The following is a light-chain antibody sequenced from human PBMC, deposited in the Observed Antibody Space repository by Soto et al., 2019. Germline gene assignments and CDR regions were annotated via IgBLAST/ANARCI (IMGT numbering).Light chain of an antibody. V-gene: IGLV2-14*03. Sequence: QSAPTQPASVSGSPGQSITISCTGTSSDVGAYDYVSWYQQHPGKAPKLMIYDVSVRPSGVSNRFAGSKSGNTASLTISGLQAEDEADYHCSSYTTSGTVVFGGGTKSPS. CDR2: DVS. CDR1: SSDVGAYDY. CDR3: SSYTTSGTVV. J-gene: IGLJ2*01.